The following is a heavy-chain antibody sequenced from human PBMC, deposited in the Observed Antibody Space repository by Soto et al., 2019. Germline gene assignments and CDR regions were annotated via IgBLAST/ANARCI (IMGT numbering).Heavy chain of an antibody. J-gene: IGHJ4*02. Sequence: PCGPLSLTCSVRVPSVIVKTDYGSWLRQPPGQRLEWIGYVYYSGTTNYNPSLKSRVTISVDLSKNRFSLRLSSVTTADTALYYCAITKAVPNTLRSRHSFHYWGQGPLGTAPQ. D-gene: IGHD4-4*01. CDR2: VYYSGTT. V-gene: IGHV4-61*01. CDR1: VPSVIVKTDY. CDR3: AITKAVPNTLRSRHSFHY.